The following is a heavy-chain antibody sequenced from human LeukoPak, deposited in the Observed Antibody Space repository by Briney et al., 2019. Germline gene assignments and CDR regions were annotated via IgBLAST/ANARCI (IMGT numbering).Heavy chain of an antibody. CDR1: GFTFSSYA. J-gene: IGHJ4*02. V-gene: IGHV3-30-3*01. CDR3: ARDPKLRYFDWLLYVFDY. Sequence: GRSLRLSCAASGFTFSSYAMHWVRQAPGKGLEWVAVISYDGSNKYYAGSVKGRFTISRDNSKNTLYLQMNSLRAEDTAVYYCARDPKLRYFDWLLYVFDYWGQGTLVTVSS. CDR2: ISYDGSNK. D-gene: IGHD3-9*01.